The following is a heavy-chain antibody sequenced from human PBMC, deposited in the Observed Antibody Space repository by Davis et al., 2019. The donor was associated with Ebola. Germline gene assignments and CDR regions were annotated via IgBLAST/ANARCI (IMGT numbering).Heavy chain of an antibody. CDR1: GYTFTSYG. J-gene: IGHJ4*02. CDR3: ARDSGTGYSSSWYDY. Sequence: AASVKVSCKAPGYTFTSYGISWVRQAPGQGLEWMGWISAYNGNTNYAQKLQGRVTLTTDTSTSTAYMELRSLRSDDTAVYYCARDSGTGYSSSWYDYWGQGTLVTVSS. V-gene: IGHV1-18*01. CDR2: ISAYNGNT. D-gene: IGHD6-13*01.